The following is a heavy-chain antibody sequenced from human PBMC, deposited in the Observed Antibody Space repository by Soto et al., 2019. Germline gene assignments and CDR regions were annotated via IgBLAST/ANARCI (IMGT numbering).Heavy chain of an antibody. Sequence: QVQLVESGGGVVQPGRSLRLSCAASGFTFSSYGMHWVRQAPGKGLEWVAVIWYDGSNKYYADSVKGRFTISRDNSKNXRXPQMNSLRAEDTAVYYCARCPRYCSGGSCCSGFVVYWGQGTLVTVSS. V-gene: IGHV3-33*01. CDR2: IWYDGSNK. D-gene: IGHD2-15*01. CDR1: GFTFSSYG. CDR3: ARCPRYCSGGSCCSGFVVY. J-gene: IGHJ4*02.